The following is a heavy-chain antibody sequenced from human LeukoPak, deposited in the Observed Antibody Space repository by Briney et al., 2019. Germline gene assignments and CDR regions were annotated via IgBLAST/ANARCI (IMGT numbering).Heavy chain of an antibody. Sequence: GGSLRLSCAASGFTFSTYSMNWVRQAPGKGLEWVSSISSSSYMYYADSVKGRFTISRDNAKNSLYLQMNSLRAEDMAVYYCARAYYDILTGYYRWFDPWGQGTLVTVSS. CDR3: ARAYYDILTGYYRWFDP. V-gene: IGHV3-21*01. CDR2: ISSSSYM. CDR1: GFTFSTYS. D-gene: IGHD3-9*01. J-gene: IGHJ5*02.